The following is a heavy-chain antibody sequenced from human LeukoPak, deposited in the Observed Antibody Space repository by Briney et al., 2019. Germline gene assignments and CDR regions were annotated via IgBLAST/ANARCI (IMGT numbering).Heavy chain of an antibody. V-gene: IGHV4-39*01. Sequence: SETLSLTCTVSGGSISSSSFYWGWIRQPPGKGLEWIGSIYYRGSTYYNPSLKSRVTISIDMSENQVSLKLRSVTAADTAVYYCTEFYFDRSGYADYWGQGTLVTVSS. D-gene: IGHD3-22*01. CDR1: GGSISSSSFY. J-gene: IGHJ4*02. CDR3: TEFYFDRSGYADY. CDR2: IYYRGST.